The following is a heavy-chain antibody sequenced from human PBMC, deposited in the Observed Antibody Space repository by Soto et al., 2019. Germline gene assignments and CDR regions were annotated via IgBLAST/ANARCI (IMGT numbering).Heavy chain of an antibody. V-gene: IGHV4-28*01. D-gene: IGHD1-26*01. Sequence: QVQLQESGPGLVKPSDTLSLTCAVSGYSISSSNWWGWIRQPPGKGLEWIEYIYYSGTTYYNPSLKGPVTMAVDTCKNHFSLKLTSVTAVDTAVYYCARREIQGPIDYWGQGTLVTVSS. CDR2: IYYSGTT. CDR1: GYSISSSNW. CDR3: ARREIQGPIDY. J-gene: IGHJ4*02.